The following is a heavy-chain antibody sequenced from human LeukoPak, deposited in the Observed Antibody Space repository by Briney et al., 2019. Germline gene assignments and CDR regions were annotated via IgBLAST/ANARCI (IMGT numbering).Heavy chain of an antibody. Sequence: PSETLSLTCTVSGGSISSYYWSWIRQPPGKGLEWIGYIYYSGSTNYNPSPKSRVTISVDTSKNQFSLKLSSVTAADTAVYYCARVSIAAAGIDYWGQGTLVTVSS. CDR2: IYYSGST. CDR3: ARVSIAAAGIDY. CDR1: GGSISSYY. D-gene: IGHD6-13*01. V-gene: IGHV4-59*01. J-gene: IGHJ4*02.